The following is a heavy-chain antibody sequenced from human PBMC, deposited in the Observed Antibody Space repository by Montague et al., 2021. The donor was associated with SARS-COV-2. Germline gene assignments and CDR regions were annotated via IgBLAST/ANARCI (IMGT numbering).Heavy chain of an antibody. CDR1: GGSIGSHY. J-gene: IGHJ4*02. D-gene: IGHD3-9*01. CDR2: IYYTGIT. V-gene: IGHV4-59*11. Sequence: SETLSLTCTVSGGSIGSHYWSWIRLPPGKGLEWVGHIYYTGITKYKSSLKSRVTISVDTSKNQLSLKLDSVTAADTAVYYCARLPYILPGYAYFDFWGQGSLVIVSS. CDR3: ARLPYILPGYAYFDF.